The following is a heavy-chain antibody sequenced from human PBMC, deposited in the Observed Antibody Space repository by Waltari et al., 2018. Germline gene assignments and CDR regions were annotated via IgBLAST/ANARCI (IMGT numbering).Heavy chain of an antibody. Sequence: QVQLQDSGPGLVKPSETLSLTFTVSGDSISSPYWGWIRQPPGKALEWIGDISYTGSTNYNPSLTSRVTISLDTSKNQFSLKLSSVTAADTAVYYCARGEEYGYWGQGTLVTVSS. CDR1: GDSISSPY. V-gene: IGHV4-59*11. J-gene: IGHJ4*02. CDR2: ISYTGST. CDR3: ARGEEYGY. D-gene: IGHD2-2*01.